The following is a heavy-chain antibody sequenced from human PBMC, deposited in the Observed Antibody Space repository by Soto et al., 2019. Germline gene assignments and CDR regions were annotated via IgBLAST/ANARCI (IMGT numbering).Heavy chain of an antibody. CDR1: GFTFISSA. CDR3: AAGTPDSSAYYYPQFDY. D-gene: IGHD3-22*01. V-gene: IGHV1-58*02. CDR2: IVVGSGNT. Sequence: QKQLVQSGPEVKKPGTSVKVSCKASGFTFISSAMQWVRQARGQRLEWIGWIVVGSGNTNYAQKFQERVTRTRDMSTNTAYMELSSLKSENTAVYYCAAGTPDSSAYYYPQFDYWGQGTLVTVSS. J-gene: IGHJ4*02.